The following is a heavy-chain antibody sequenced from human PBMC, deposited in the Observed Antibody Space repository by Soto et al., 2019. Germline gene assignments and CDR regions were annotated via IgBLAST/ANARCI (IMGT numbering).Heavy chain of an antibody. Sequence: SETLSLTCTVSGGSISSGDYYWSWIRQPPGKGLEWIGYIYYSGSTYYSPSLKSRVTISVDTSKNQFSLKLSSVTAADTAVYYCARDSILLSGRWFDPWGQGTLVTV. J-gene: IGHJ5*02. V-gene: IGHV4-30-4*01. CDR2: IYYSGST. D-gene: IGHD2-21*01. CDR3: ARDSILLSGRWFDP. CDR1: GGSISSGDYY.